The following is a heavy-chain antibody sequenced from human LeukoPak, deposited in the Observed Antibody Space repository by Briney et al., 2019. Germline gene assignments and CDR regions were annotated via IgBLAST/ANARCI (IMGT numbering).Heavy chain of an antibody. CDR3: ARAQTYYYGSGSFDP. J-gene: IGHJ5*02. CDR2: ISYDGSNK. Sequence: GGSLRLSCAASGFTFSSYAMHWVRQAPGKGLEWVAVISYDGSNKYYADSVKGRFTISRDNSKNTLYLQTNSLRAEDTAVYYCARAQTYYYGSGSFDPWGQGTLVTVSS. V-gene: IGHV3-30-3*01. CDR1: GFTFSSYA. D-gene: IGHD3-10*01.